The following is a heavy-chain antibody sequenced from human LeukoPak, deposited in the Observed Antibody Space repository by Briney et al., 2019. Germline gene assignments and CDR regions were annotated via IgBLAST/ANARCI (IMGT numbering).Heavy chain of an antibody. CDR2: ISYDGSNK. J-gene: IGHJ4*02. V-gene: IGHV3-30*18. Sequence: PGGSLRLSCAASGFTFSSYGMHWVRQAPGKGLEWVAVISYDGSNKYYADSVKCRFTISRDNSKNTLYLQMNSLRAEDTAVYYCAKAFLAAAGRVIDYWGQGTLVTVSS. D-gene: IGHD6-13*01. CDR1: GFTFSSYG. CDR3: AKAFLAAAGRVIDY.